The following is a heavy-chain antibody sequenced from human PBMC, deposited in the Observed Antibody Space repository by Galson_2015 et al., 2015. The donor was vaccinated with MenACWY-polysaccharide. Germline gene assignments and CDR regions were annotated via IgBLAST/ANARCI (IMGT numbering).Heavy chain of an antibody. J-gene: IGHJ3*02. D-gene: IGHD6-13*01. CDR3: AREGSRIVFHAFDT. V-gene: IGHV3-33*01. Sequence: SLRLSCAASGSRLSNSGKHWVRQAPGKGLEWVAVIQNDGSEILYADSVKGRFTISRDNSKNTVFLEMDSLGAEDTAVYYCAREGSRIVFHAFDTWGQGTMVTVSS. CDR2: IQNDGSEI. CDR1: GSRLSNSG.